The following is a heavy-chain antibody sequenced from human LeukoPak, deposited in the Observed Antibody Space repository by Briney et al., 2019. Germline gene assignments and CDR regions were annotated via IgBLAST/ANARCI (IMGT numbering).Heavy chain of an antibody. CDR1: GGSFSGYY. CDR2: INHSGST. CDR3: ARGIVVVVAATPGWFDP. Sequence: PSETLSLTCAVYGGSFSGYYWSWIRQPPGKGLEWIGEINHSGSTNYNPSLKSRVTISVDTSKNQFSLKLGSVTAADTAVYYCARGIVVVVAATPGWFDPWGQGTLVTVSS. D-gene: IGHD2-15*01. J-gene: IGHJ5*02. V-gene: IGHV4-34*01.